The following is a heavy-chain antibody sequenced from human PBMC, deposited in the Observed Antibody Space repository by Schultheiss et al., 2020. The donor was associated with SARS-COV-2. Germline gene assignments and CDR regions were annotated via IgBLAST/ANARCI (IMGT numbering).Heavy chain of an antibody. CDR3: AKDRIRYSSSWSPAGYGMDV. D-gene: IGHD6-13*01. Sequence: GGSLRLSCAASGFTFSSYSMNWVRQAPGKGLEWVSYISSSGSTIYYADSVKGRFTISRDNAKNSLYLQMNSLRAEDTALYYCAKDRIRYSSSWSPAGYGMDVWGQGTTVTVSS. CDR1: GFTFSSYS. V-gene: IGHV3-48*04. CDR2: ISSSGSTI. J-gene: IGHJ6*02.